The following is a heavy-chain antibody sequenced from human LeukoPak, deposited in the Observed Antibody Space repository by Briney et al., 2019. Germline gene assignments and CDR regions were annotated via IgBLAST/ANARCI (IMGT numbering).Heavy chain of an antibody. Sequence: PGGSLRLSCASSGFTFNNYGIGWVRLAPGKGLEWVAVMSYDGTNKYYADFVKGRFTISRDTSKNTLYLQMNSLRAEDTAVYYCARGYCSGGTCYPHDTFDIWGRGTMVTVSS. CDR1: GFTFNNYG. D-gene: IGHD2-15*01. J-gene: IGHJ3*02. V-gene: IGHV3-30*03. CDR2: MSYDGTNK. CDR3: ARGYCSGGTCYPHDTFDI.